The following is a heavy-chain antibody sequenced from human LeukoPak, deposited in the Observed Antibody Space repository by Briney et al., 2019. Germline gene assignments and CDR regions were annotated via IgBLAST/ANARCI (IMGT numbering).Heavy chain of an antibody. CDR3: ARDLPAPSITMVRGVIDY. CDR2: ISAYNGNT. V-gene: IGHV1-18*04. CDR1: GYTFTSYG. D-gene: IGHD3-10*01. Sequence: GASVKVSCKASGYTFTSYGISWVRQAPGQGLEWMGWISAYNGNTNYAQKLQGRVTMTTDTSTSTAYMELRSQRSDDTAVYYCARDLPAPSITMVRGVIDYWGQGTLVTVSS. J-gene: IGHJ4*02.